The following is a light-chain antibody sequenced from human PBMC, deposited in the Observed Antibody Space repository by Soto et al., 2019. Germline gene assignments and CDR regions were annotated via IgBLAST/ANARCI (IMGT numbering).Light chain of an antibody. J-gene: IGLJ1*01. CDR3: CSYTTGRTVV. CDR1: SSDVGSYDL. CDR2: EGT. Sequence: QSVLTQPASVSGSPGQSITIFCTGTSSDVGSYDLVSWYQQYPGKAPKLMIYEGTKRPSGVSYRFSGSRSGNTASLTISGLQAEDEADYYCCSYTTGRTVVFGIGTKVTVL. V-gene: IGLV2-23*01.